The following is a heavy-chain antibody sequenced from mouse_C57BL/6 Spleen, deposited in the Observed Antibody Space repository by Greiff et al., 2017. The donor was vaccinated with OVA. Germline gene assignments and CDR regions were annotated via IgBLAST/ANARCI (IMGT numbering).Heavy chain of an antibody. CDR1: GYTFTSYW. V-gene: IGHV1-52*01. CDR3: ARWYYGSSYRSYFDY. CDR2: IDPTDSET. J-gene: IGHJ2*01. Sequence: QVQLKQPGAVLVRPGSSVKLSCKASGYTFTSYWMHWVKQRPIQGLEWIGNIDPTDSETHYNQKLKDKATLTVVKSSSTAYMQLSSLTSEDSAVYYCARWYYGSSYRSYFDYWGQGTTLTVSS. D-gene: IGHD1-1*01.